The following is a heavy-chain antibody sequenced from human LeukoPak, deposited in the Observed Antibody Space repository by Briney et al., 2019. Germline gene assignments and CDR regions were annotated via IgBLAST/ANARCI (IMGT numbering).Heavy chain of an antibody. V-gene: IGHV4-4*02. CDR3: ATPNDAFNI. Sequence: PSGTLSLPCAVSGGSISNENSWRWVRQPPGKGLEWLGEIHHRGGTNYTPSLRSRVTISIDTSKHQFSLKLTSLTAADTAVYYCATPNDAFNIWGQGTMVTVSS. J-gene: IGHJ3*02. CDR1: GGSISNENS. CDR2: IHHRGGT.